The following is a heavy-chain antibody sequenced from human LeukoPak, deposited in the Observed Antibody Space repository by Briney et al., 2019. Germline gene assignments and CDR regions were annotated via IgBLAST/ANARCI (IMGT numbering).Heavy chain of an antibody. CDR1: GGSLSGYY. CDR3: ARRFHRRWFDP. J-gene: IGHJ5*02. V-gene: IGHV4-34*01. D-gene: IGHD3-10*01. Sequence: SETLSLTCAVYGGSLSGYYWSWIRQPPGKGLEWIGEINHSGSTNYNPSLKSRVTISVDTSKNQFSMKMSSVTAADTAVYYCARRFHRRWFDPWGQGTLVTVSS. CDR2: INHSGST.